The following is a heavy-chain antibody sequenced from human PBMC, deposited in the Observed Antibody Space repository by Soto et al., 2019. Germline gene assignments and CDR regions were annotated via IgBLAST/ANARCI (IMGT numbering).Heavy chain of an antibody. CDR1: GGSVSSGSYY. Sequence: QVQLQESGPGLVKPSETLSLTCTVSGGSVSSGSYYWSWIRQPPGKGLEWIGYIYYSGSTNYNPSLKSRVTISVDTSKNQFSLKLSSVTAADTAVYYCARDRGGIHCGGDCSGWCFDLWGRGTLVTVSS. V-gene: IGHV4-61*01. CDR2: IYYSGST. CDR3: ARDRGGIHCGGDCSGWCFDL. J-gene: IGHJ2*01. D-gene: IGHD2-21*02.